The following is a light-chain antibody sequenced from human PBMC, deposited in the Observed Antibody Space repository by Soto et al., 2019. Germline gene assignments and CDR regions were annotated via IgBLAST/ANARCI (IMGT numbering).Light chain of an antibody. CDR2: AVN. CDR3: SSYTSSSTWV. V-gene: IGLV2-14*01. Sequence: QSALTQPASVSGSPGQSITISCTGTSSDVGGYKYVSWYQHHPGQAPKLMIHAVNSRPSGVSTRFSGSKSGNTASLTISGLQPEDEADYYCSSYTSSSTWVFGGGTKLPS. CDR1: SSDVGGYKY. J-gene: IGLJ3*02.